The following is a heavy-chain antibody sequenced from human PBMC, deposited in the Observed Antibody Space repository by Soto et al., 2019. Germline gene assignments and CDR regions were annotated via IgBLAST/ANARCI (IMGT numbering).Heavy chain of an antibody. CDR2: IVPILGIA. CDR3: ARPLSSGYDSMRRGYMDV. D-gene: IGHD5-12*01. Sequence: VELVQSGAEVKKPGSSVKVSCKDSGGTFSSYTISWVRQAPGQGLEWMGRIVPILGIANYAQKFQGRVTITTDQSTSTAHMELSSLRSEDTAVYYCARPLSSGYDSMRRGYMDVCGKGTTVTVPS. CDR1: GGTFSSYT. J-gene: IGHJ6*03. V-gene: IGHV1-69*02.